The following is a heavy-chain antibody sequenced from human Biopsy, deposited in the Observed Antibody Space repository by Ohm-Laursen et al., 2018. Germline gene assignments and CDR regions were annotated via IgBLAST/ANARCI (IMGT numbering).Heavy chain of an antibody. Sequence: SLRLSCSASGFIFSDYYMSWIRQAPGKGLEWVSNINSVGTIYYADSVRGRFTISRDNAKNSLYLQMNSLRVEDTAVYYCARSVGIMAPPIDYWGQGTLVTVSS. J-gene: IGHJ4*02. CDR2: INSVGTI. V-gene: IGHV3-11*01. CDR3: ARSVGIMAPPIDY. CDR1: GFIFSDYY. D-gene: IGHD3-16*01.